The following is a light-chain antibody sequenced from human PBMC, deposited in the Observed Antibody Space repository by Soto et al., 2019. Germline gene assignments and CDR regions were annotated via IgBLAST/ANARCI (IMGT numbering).Light chain of an antibody. J-gene: IGKJ5*01. CDR2: GAS. Sequence: ETVMTQSPATLSVSPGERTSQTVNSNLAWYQQKPGQAPRLLIYGASTRATGIPARFSGSGSGTEFTLTISSLQSEDFAVYYCQQYNNWPPETFGQGTRLEIK. CDR3: QQYNNWPPET. CDR1: QTVNSN. V-gene: IGKV3-15*01.